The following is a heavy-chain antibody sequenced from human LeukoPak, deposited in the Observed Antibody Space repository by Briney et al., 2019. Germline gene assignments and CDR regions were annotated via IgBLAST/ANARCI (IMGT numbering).Heavy chain of an antibody. D-gene: IGHD2-2*01. J-gene: IGHJ4*02. CDR2: IYPGDSDT. V-gene: IGHV5-51*01. Sequence: GESLKTSCKGPGCRFSTYWIGWVRQMPGKGLEWVGSIYPGDSDTRYSPSLQGQVTISADKSISTAYLQWSSLKASDTAMYYCARELSSSVDYWGQGTLVTVSS. CDR3: ARELSSSVDY. CDR1: GCRFSTYW.